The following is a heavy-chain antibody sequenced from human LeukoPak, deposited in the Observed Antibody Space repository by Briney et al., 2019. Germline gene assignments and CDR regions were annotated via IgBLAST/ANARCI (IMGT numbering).Heavy chain of an antibody. CDR3: ARAQYYYGSGSYYPGLYYYYGMDV. CDR2: IIPIFGTA. Sequence: SVKVSCKASGGTFSSYAISWVRQAPGQGREWMGGIIPIFGTAHYAQKFQGRVTITADESTSTAYMELGSLRSEDTAVYYCARAQYYYGSGSYYPGLYYYYGMDVWGKGTTVTVSS. CDR1: GGTFSSYA. J-gene: IGHJ6*04. D-gene: IGHD3-10*01. V-gene: IGHV1-69*01.